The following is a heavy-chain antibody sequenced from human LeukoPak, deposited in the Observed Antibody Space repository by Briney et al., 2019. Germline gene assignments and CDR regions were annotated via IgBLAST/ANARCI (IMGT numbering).Heavy chain of an antibody. CDR1: GFIFTGHT. Sequence: GGPLRLSCAASGFIFTGHTITWARQAPGKGLEWVSIIGGRDDRTYYADSVKGRFTISRDNSKNILYLQMNSLRAEDTAVYYCAKDPNPFYDFWSGYKWGQGTLVTVSS. D-gene: IGHD3-3*01. CDR3: AKDPNPFYDFWSGYK. J-gene: IGHJ4*02. V-gene: IGHV3-23*01. CDR2: IGGRDDRT.